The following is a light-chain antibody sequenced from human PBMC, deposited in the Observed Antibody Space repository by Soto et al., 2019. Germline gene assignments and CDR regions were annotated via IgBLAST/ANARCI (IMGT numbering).Light chain of an antibody. Sequence: QAVVTQEPSFSVSPGGTVTLTCGLTSGSVSTTYYPSWYQQTPGQAPRTLIYSKNIRSSGVPDRFSGSILGNKAALTITGAQADDESDYHCMLYMGGGLVVFGGGTKLTVL. J-gene: IGLJ2*01. CDR2: SKN. CDR1: SGSVSTTYY. V-gene: IGLV8-61*01. CDR3: MLYMGGGLVV.